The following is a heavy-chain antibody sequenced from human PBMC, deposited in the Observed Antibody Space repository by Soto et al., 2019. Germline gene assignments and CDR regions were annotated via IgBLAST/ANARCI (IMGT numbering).Heavy chain of an antibody. J-gene: IGHJ4*02. Sequence: LRLSCATSGFSFSTYAIHWVRQAPGKGLDWVAVISNDGSKRYYAQSVKGRFTISRDNSNNTVDLQMNSLRAEDTALYYCARSIAVAGLDYWGPGTLVNVSS. V-gene: IGHV3-30-3*01. CDR1: GFSFSTYA. CDR3: ARSIAVAGLDY. D-gene: IGHD6-19*01. CDR2: ISNDGSKR.